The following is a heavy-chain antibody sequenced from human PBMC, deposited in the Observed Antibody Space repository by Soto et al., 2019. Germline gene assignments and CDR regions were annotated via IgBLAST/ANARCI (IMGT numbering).Heavy chain of an antibody. CDR3: ARGRRDIVATYEDGSSIAVVS. CDR2: INHSGST. D-gene: IGHD5-12*01. Sequence: SETPSLTCAVYGGSFSGYYWSWIRQPPGKGLEWIGEINHSGSTNYNPSLKSRVTISVDTSKNQFSLKLSSVTAADTAVYYCARGRRDIVATYEDGSSIAVVSWGQGTLVTVSS. V-gene: IGHV4-34*01. CDR1: GGSFSGYY. J-gene: IGHJ4*02.